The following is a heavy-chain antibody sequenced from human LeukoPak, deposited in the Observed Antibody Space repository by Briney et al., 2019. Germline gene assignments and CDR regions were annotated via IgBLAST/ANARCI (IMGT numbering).Heavy chain of an antibody. CDR3: ARGSKVPPEMARYYYYYMDV. CDR2: IIPIFGTA. J-gene: IGHJ6*03. D-gene: IGHD5-24*01. V-gene: IGHV1-69*13. Sequence: SVKVSCKASGYTFTSYDINWVRQAPGQGLEWMGGIIPIFGTANYAQKFQGRVTITADESTSTAYMELSSLRSEDTAVYYCARGSKVPPEMARYYYYYMDVWGKGTTVTISS. CDR1: GYTFTSYD.